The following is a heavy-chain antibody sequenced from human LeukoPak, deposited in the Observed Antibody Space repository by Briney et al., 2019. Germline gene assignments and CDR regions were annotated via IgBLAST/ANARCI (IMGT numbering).Heavy chain of an antibody. J-gene: IGHJ5*02. D-gene: IGHD3-10*01. CDR1: GGSISSYY. CDR3: ASTGGFGELLLWFDP. V-gene: IGHV4-59*01. Sequence: SETLSLTCTVSGGSISSYYWSWIRQPPGKGLEWIGNIYYSGSTNYNPSLKSRVTISVDTSKNQFSLKLSSVTAADTAVYYCASTGGFGELLLWFDPWGQGTLVTVSS. CDR2: IYYSGST.